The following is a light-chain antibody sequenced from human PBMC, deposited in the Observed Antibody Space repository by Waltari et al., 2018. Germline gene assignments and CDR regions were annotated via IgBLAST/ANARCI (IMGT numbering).Light chain of an antibody. V-gene: IGLV2-8*01. J-gene: IGLJ3*02. CDR3: SSYAGSNTWV. CDR2: EVS. Sequence: QSALTQPPSASGSPGQSVTISCTGTSSDVGGYHYVSWYQHPPGKAPKFMIYEVSKRPSGVPDRFSGSKSGNTASLTVSGLQAEDEADYYCSSYAGSNTWVFGGGTKLTVL. CDR1: SSDVGGYHY.